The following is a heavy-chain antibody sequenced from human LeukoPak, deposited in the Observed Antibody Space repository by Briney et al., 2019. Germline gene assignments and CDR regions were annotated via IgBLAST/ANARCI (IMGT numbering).Heavy chain of an antibody. D-gene: IGHD6-19*01. V-gene: IGHV3-30*18. CDR1: GFTFSSYG. Sequence: GGSLRLSCAASGFTFSSYGMHWVRQAPGKGLEWVAVISYDGSNKYYADSVKGRFTISGDNSKNTLYLQMNSLRAEDTAVYYCAKGRRPGRPRSIAVAGTAFDYWGQGTLVTVSS. CDR2: ISYDGSNK. J-gene: IGHJ4*02. CDR3: AKGRRPGRPRSIAVAGTAFDY.